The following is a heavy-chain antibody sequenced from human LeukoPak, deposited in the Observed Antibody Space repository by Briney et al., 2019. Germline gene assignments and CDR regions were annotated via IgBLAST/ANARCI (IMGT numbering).Heavy chain of an antibody. CDR2: ISSSGGST. D-gene: IGHD2-15*01. CDR1: GFTFSSYA. CDR3: AKDLSVDSYFDY. V-gene: IGHV3-23*01. Sequence: PGGSLRLSCAASGFTFSSYAMSWVRQALGKGLEWVSLISSSGGSTYYADSVKGRFTISRDNAKNMLWLQMNSLRAEDTAVYYCAKDLSVDSYFDYWGQGTLVTVSS. J-gene: IGHJ4*02.